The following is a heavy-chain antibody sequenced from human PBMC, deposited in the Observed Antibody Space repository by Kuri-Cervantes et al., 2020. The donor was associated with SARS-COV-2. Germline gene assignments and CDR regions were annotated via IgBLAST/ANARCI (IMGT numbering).Heavy chain of an antibody. CDR1: GYSFTSYW. CDR2: IYPGDSDT. Sequence: GESLKISCKGSGYSFTSYWIGWVRQMPGKGLEWMGIIYPGDSDTRYSPSFQGQVTISADKSISTAYLQWSSLRSEDTAVYYCASSPGDIVVVPADDAFDIWGQGTMVTVSS. V-gene: IGHV5-51*01. D-gene: IGHD2-2*01. J-gene: IGHJ3*02. CDR3: ASSPGDIVVVPADDAFDI.